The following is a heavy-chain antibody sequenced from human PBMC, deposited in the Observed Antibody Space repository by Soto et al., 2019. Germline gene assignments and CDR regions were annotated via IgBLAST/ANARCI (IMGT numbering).Heavy chain of an antibody. CDR3: TKDATRTSGWYYFDY. J-gene: IGHJ4*02. CDR2: IDYSGGTT. CDR1: GFTFSSLA. V-gene: IGHV3-23*01. Sequence: GGSLRLSCAASGFTFSSLAMGWVRQAPGKGLEWVSVIDYSGGTTYYTDSVKGRFTISRDNSKKMLYLQMNSPRAEDTAVYYCTKDATRTSGWYYFDYWGQGALVTVSS. D-gene: IGHD6-19*01.